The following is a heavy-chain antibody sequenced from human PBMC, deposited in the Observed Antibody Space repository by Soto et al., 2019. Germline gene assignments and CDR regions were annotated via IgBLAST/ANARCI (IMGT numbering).Heavy chain of an antibody. V-gene: IGHV4-59*01. CDR3: ARESAGSHKNNWFDP. CDR1: GGSISSYY. J-gene: IGHJ5*02. D-gene: IGHD3-10*01. Sequence: SETLSLTCTVSGGSISSYYWSWIRQPPGKGPEWIGYIYYSGSTYYNPSLKSRVTMSVDTSRNQLLLQLNSVTAADTAVYYCARESAGSHKNNWFDPWGQGTLVTVSS. CDR2: IYYSGST.